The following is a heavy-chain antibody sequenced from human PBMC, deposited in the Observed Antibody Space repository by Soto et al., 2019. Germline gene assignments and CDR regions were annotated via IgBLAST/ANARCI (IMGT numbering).Heavy chain of an antibody. CDR2: MKQDGSEK. CDR3: ASPPLGYCSSTSCYLGYYGMDV. J-gene: IGHJ6*02. Sequence: GGSLRLSCAASGFTFSSYWMSWVRQAPGKGLEWVANMKQDGSEKYYVDSVKGRFTISRDNAKNSLYLQMNSLRAEDTAVYYCASPPLGYCSSTSCYLGYYGMDVWGQGTTVTVSS. V-gene: IGHV3-7*01. CDR1: GFTFSSYW. D-gene: IGHD2-2*01.